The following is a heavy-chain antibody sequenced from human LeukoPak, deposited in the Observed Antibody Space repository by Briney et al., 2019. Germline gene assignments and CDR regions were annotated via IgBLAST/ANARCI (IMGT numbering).Heavy chain of an antibody. CDR2: IRSKAYGGTT. CDR1: GFTFGDYA. V-gene: IGHV3-49*03. D-gene: IGHD2-15*01. CDR3: TRDPPGYCSGGSCYQAY. Sequence: GGSLGLSCTASGFTFGDYAMSWFRQAPGKGLEWVGFIRSKAYGGTTEYAASVKGRFTISRDDSKSIAYLQMNSLKTEDTAVYYCTRDPPGYCSGGSCYQAYWGQGTLVTVSS. J-gene: IGHJ4*02.